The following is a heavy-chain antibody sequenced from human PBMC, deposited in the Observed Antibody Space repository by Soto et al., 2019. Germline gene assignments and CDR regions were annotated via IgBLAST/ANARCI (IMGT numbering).Heavy chain of an antibody. CDR3: ARLAGGYDFWSGYYIDY. CDR1: GGSVSSCSYY. D-gene: IGHD3-3*01. V-gene: IGHV4-61*01. CDR2: IYYSGST. Sequence: SETLSLTCTVSGGSVSSCSYYWIWIRQPPGKGLEWIGYIYYSGSTNYNPSLKSRVTISVDTSKNQFSLKLSSVTAADTAVYYCARLAGGYDFWSGYYIDYWGQGTLVTVSS. J-gene: IGHJ4*02.